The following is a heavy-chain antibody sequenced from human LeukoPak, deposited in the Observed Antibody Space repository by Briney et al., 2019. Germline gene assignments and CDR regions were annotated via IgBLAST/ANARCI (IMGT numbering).Heavy chain of an antibody. CDR1: GGSISSSSYY. V-gene: IGHV4-39*07. Sequence: PSETLSLTCTVSGGSISSSSYYWGWIRQPPGKGLEWIGEINHSGSTNYNPSLKSRVTISVDTSKNQFSLKLSSVTAADTAVYYCARNDYWGQGTLVTVSS. CDR3: ARNDY. CDR2: INHSGST. J-gene: IGHJ4*02.